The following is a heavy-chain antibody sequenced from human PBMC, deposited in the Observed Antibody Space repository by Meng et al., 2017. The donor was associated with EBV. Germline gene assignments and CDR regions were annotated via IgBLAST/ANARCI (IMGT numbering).Heavy chain of an antibody. Sequence: QVQVVQSGAEVKKPGSSVKVSCRTSGGPFRNSAISWVRQAPGQGLEWIGGIIPMFGTANYAQKFQDRVTITADESTTTGYMEMSSLRSEDTAVYYCARESGRGYTPDYWGQGTLVTVSS. D-gene: IGHD3-10*01. CDR2: IIPMFGTA. CDR3: ARESGRGYTPDY. J-gene: IGHJ4*02. V-gene: IGHV1-69*01. CDR1: GGPFRNSA.